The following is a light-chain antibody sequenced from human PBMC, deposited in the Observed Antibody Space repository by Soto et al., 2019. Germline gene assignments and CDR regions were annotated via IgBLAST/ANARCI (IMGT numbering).Light chain of an antibody. J-gene: IGLJ1*01. CDR2: TNN. V-gene: IGLV1-44*01. Sequence: QSVLTQPPSASGTPGQRRSIACAGTNSNIGSNFVKWYRHLTGTAPKLLVHTNNQRPSWVPDRFSGSKSGTSASLAISGLQSEDEGDYFSAVWDDRLHRYVFARGTKVTVL. CDR3: AVWDDRLHRYV. CDR1: NSNIGSNF.